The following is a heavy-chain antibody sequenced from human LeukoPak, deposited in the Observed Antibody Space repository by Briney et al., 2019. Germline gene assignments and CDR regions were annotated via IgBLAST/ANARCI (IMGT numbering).Heavy chain of an antibody. Sequence: AGGSLRLSCAASGFTFSSYWMSWVRQAPGKGLEWVANIKKDGSEKYYVDSVKGRFTISRDNAKNSLYLQMNSLRAEDTAVYYCARDKAAAGTGWFDPWGQGTLVTVSS. CDR2: IKKDGSEK. CDR3: ARDKAAAGTGWFDP. V-gene: IGHV3-7*01. D-gene: IGHD6-13*01. J-gene: IGHJ5*02. CDR1: GFTFSSYW.